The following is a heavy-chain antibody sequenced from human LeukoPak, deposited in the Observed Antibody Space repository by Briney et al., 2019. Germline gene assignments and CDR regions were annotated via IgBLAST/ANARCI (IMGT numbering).Heavy chain of an antibody. D-gene: IGHD3-22*01. CDR3: ARLLSGSGYLFDY. Sequence: PSETLSLTCTVSGGSISSSGYYWGWIRQPPGKGLEWIGSIYYSGSTYYNPSLKSRVTISVDTSKNQFSLKLSSVTAADTAVYYCARLLSGSGYLFDYWGQGTLVTVSS. J-gene: IGHJ4*02. CDR1: GGSISSSGYY. CDR2: IYYSGST. V-gene: IGHV4-39*01.